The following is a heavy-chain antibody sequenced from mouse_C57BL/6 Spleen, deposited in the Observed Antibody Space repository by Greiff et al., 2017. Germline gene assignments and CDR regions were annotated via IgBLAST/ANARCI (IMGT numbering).Heavy chain of an antibody. CDR2: ILPGSGST. D-gene: IGHD2-4*01. J-gene: IGHJ1*03. V-gene: IGHV1-9*01. CDR1: GYTFTGYW. Sequence: QVQLQQSGAELMKPGASVKLSCKATGYTFTGYWIEWVKQRPGHGLEWIGEILPGSGSTNYNEKFKSKATFTADTSSNTAYMQLSSLTTEDSAIXYCAWDDYDGRGDWYFDVGGTGTTVTGSS. CDR3: AWDDYDGRGDWYFDV.